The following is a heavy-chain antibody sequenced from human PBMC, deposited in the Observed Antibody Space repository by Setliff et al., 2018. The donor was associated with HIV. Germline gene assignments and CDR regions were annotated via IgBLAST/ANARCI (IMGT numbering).Heavy chain of an antibody. CDR1: GFTFSGYS. CDR3: ARDPYPNRGSLDAFQI. V-gene: IGHV3-48*01. Sequence: GGSLRLSCAASGFTFSGYSMNWVRQAPGKGLEWVSHISSSSNGIWYADSVKGRFTISRDNGKSSVYLQMHSLRAEDTAVYYCARDPYPNRGSLDAFQIWDQGTMVTVSS. J-gene: IGHJ3*02. CDR2: ISSSSNGI. D-gene: IGHD7-27*01.